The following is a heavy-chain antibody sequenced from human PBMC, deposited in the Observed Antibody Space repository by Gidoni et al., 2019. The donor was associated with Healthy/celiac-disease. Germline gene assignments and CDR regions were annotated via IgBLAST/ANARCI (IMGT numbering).Heavy chain of an antibody. D-gene: IGHD2-8*01. CDR3: ARGLSPYCTNGVCVTNNWFDP. J-gene: IGHJ5*02. Sequence: QVQLQQWGAGLLKPSETLSLTCVVYGGSFSGYYWTWIRQPPGKGLEWIGEINHSGSTNYNPSLKSRVTISVDTSKNQFSLKLSSVTAADTAMYYCARGLSPYCTNGVCVTNNWFDPWGQGTLVTVSS. CDR1: GGSFSGYY. CDR2: INHSGST. V-gene: IGHV4-34*01.